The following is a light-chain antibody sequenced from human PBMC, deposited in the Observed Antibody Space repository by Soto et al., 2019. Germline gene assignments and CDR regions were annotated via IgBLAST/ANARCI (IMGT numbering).Light chain of an antibody. CDR3: QQYNNWPPAWT. V-gene: IGKV3-15*01. Sequence: EIVMTQSPATLSVSPGERATLSCRASQSVSSNLAWYQQKPGQGPRLLIYGASTRATGIPGRFSGSGSGTEFTLTISSLQSEDFAVYYCQQYNNWPPAWTFGQGTKVDIE. CDR2: GAS. J-gene: IGKJ1*01. CDR1: QSVSSN.